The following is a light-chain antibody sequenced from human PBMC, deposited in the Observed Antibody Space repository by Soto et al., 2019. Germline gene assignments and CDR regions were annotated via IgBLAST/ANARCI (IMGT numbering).Light chain of an antibody. CDR1: SSDIGYYNY. Sequence: QSALTQPASVSGSPGQSITISCTGTSSDIGYYNYVSWYQQHPGKAPKLVIYDVSHRPSGVSYRFSGSKSGNTASLTISGLQAEDEADYYCGSYTTSTYVFGTGTKVTVL. CDR2: DVS. J-gene: IGLJ1*01. V-gene: IGLV2-14*01. CDR3: GSYTTSTYV.